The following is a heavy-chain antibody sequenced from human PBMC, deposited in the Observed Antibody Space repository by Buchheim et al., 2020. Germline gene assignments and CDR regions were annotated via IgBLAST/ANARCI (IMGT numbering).Heavy chain of an antibody. CDR2: TFYGGDT. D-gene: IGHD2-15*01. CDR1: GGSFRSSGSF. J-gene: IGHJ4*02. CDR3: AKARGAAAASSFDY. Sequence: QVQLQESGSRLVKPSNTLSLTCTVSGGSFRSSGSFWAWIRQTPGKGLVWIGSTFYGGDTYYKPSLKSRVTISVDSYRHRLSLSLNSATAADTAVYYCAKARGAAAASSFDYRGQG. V-gene: IGHV4-39*07.